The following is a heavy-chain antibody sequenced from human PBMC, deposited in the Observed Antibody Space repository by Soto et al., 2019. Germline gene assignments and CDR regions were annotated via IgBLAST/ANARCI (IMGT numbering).Heavy chain of an antibody. J-gene: IGHJ4*02. CDR3: AGEPAPGDILDY. Sequence: QVQLVQSGAEVKKPGSAVSVSCKASGGTFSSYAISWLRQAPGQGLEWMGGIIPIFGTANYAQKFPGGVTITGEQSKSTDYTELSTPRSEDTALYYCAGEPAPGDILDYWGQGPLVTPSS. CDR2: IIPIFGTA. D-gene: IGHD3-9*01. CDR1: GGTFSSYA. V-gene: IGHV1-69*12.